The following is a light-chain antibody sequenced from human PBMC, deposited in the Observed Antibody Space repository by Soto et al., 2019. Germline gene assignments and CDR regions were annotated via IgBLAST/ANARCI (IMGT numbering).Light chain of an antibody. J-gene: IGLJ3*02. V-gene: IGLV2-14*01. CDR2: EVT. Sequence: QSALAQPASVSGSPGQSITISCTGTSSDVGGYNYVAWYQQHPGKAPKLIIYEVTNRPSGVSYRFSASKSGNTASLTISGLQSEDEADYYCQAYDNSLGVFVLFGGGTKLTVL. CDR3: QAYDNSLGVFVL. CDR1: SSDVGGYNY.